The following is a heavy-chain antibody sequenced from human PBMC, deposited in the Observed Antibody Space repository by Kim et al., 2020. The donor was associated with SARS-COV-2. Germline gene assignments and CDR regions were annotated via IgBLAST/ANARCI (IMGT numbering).Heavy chain of an antibody. CDR2: INPSGGST. J-gene: IGHJ4*02. Sequence: ASVKVSCKASGYTFTSYYMHWVRQAPGQGLEWMGIINPSGGSTSYAQKFQGRVTMTRDTSTSTVYMELSSLRSEDTAVYYCARDLDPTPTHQNPIPELIDYWGQGTLVTVSS. V-gene: IGHV1-46*01. CDR1: GYTFTSYY. D-gene: IGHD1-7*01. CDR3: ARDLDPTPTHQNPIPELIDY.